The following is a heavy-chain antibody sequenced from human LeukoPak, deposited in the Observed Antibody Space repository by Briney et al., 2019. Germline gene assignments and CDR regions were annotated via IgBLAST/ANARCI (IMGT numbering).Heavy chain of an antibody. CDR1: GGSISSSSYY. CDR3: ASSYYYGSGSYFIPPAYYFDY. D-gene: IGHD3-10*01. V-gene: IGHV4-39*07. Sequence: SETLSLTCTVSGGSISSSSYYWGWIRQPPGKGLEWIGSIYYSGSTYYNPSLKSRVTISVDTSKNQFSLKLSSVTAADTAVYYCASSYYYGSGSYFIPPAYYFDYWGQGTLVTVSS. J-gene: IGHJ4*02. CDR2: IYYSGST.